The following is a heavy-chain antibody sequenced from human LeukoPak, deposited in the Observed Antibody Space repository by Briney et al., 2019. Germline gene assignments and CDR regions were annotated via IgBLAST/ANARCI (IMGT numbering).Heavy chain of an antibody. V-gene: IGHV5-51*01. J-gene: IGHJ5*02. CDR1: GYSINNYW. Sequence: GESLKISCKGSGYSINNYWIGWVRQMPGKGLEWMGIIYPADSDIRYSPSFQGQVTISADKSISTAYLQWSSLKASDTAMYYCTRQEYCSGGSCYTWFDPWGQGTLVTVSS. D-gene: IGHD2-15*01. CDR3: TRQEYCSGGSCYTWFDP. CDR2: IYPADSDI.